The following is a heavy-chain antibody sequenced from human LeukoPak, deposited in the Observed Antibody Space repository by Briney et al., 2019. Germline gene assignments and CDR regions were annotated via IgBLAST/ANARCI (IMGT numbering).Heavy chain of an antibody. J-gene: IGHJ5*02. CDR1: GGSISSRGYY. CDR2: IYYSGTT. Sequence: SETLSLTCTVSGGSISSRGYYWSWIRQHPGKGLEWIGFIYYSGTTYYNPSLKSRATISVDTSKNHFSLKLISVTDADTAMYYCARGTGGAAAADFDPWGQGTLVTVSS. D-gene: IGHD6-13*01. V-gene: IGHV4-31*03. CDR3: ARGTGGAAAADFDP.